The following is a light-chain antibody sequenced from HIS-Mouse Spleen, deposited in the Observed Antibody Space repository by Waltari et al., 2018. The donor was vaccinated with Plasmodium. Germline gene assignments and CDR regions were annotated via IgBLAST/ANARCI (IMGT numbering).Light chain of an antibody. Sequence: DLQMTQSPSSLSASVGDSVTITCRASQSIRSYLNWYQQKPGKAPKRLIYAATSLQSGVPSRVSGSGSGTDFTLTISSLQPEDFATYYCQQNYNTWTFGQGTKVEIK. CDR1: QSIRSY. J-gene: IGKJ1*01. CDR3: QQNYNTWT. V-gene: IGKV1-39*01. CDR2: AAT.